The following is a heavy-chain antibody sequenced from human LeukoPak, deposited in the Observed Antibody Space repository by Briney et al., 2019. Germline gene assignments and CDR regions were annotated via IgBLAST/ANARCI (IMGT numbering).Heavy chain of an antibody. CDR1: GYTLTELS. CDR2: FDPEDGET. J-gene: IGHJ4*02. V-gene: IGHV1-24*01. Sequence: ASAKVSCKVSGYTLTELSMHWVRQAPGKGLEWRGGFDPEDGETIYAQKFQGRVTMTEDTSTDTAYMELSSLGSEDPAVYYCATDTAMVTPNWGQGTLVTVSS. D-gene: IGHD5-18*01. CDR3: ATDTAMVTPN.